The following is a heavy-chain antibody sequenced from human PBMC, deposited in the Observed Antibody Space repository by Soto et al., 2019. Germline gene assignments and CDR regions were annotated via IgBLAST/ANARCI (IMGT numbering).Heavy chain of an antibody. Sequence: RQPPGKALGWLALIYWNDDKRYSPSLKSRLTITKDTSKNQVVLTMTNMDPVDTATYYCAHLSGYSNFDYWGQGTLXT. D-gene: IGHD5-18*01. J-gene: IGHJ4*02. CDR2: IYWNDDK. V-gene: IGHV2-5*01. CDR3: AHLSGYSNFDY.